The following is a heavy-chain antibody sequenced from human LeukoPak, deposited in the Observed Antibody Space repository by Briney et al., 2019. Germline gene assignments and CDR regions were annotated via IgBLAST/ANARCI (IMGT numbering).Heavy chain of an antibody. CDR1: GGTFRSYA. J-gene: IGHJ6*02. CDR2: ISPIFGTA. V-gene: IGHV1-69*13. Sequence: SVKASCKASGGTFRSYAIRWVRQAPGQGLEWMGGISPIFGTANYAQKFQGRVTITADESTSTAYMELSSLRSEDTAVYYCAALGVRGVINYYYGMDVWGQGTTVTVSS. CDR3: AALGVRGVINYYYGMDV. D-gene: IGHD3-10*01.